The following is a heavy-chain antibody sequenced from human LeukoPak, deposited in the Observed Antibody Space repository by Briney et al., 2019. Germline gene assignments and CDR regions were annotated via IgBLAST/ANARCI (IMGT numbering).Heavy chain of an antibody. CDR2: IYHSGST. CDR3: ARLLVGATIDY. D-gene: IGHD1-26*01. J-gene: IGHJ4*02. V-gene: IGHV4-31*03. CDR1: GGSISSGGYY. Sequence: SQTLSLTCTVSGGSISSGGYYWSWIRQHPGKGLEWIGYIYHSGSTYYNPSLKSRVTISVDTSKNQFSLKLSSVTAADTAVYYCARLLVGATIDYWGQGTLVTVSS.